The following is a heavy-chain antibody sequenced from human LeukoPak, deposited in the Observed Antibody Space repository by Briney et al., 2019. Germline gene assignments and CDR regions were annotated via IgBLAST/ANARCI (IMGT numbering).Heavy chain of an antibody. V-gene: IGHV4-34*01. CDR1: GGSFSGYY. CDR3: ARSSGGSPHAFDI. Sequence: SETLSLTCAVYGGSFSGYYWSWIRQPPGKGLEWIGEINHSGSTNYNPSLKSRVTISVDTSKNQFSLKLSSVTAADTAVYYCARSSGGSPHAFDIWGQGTMVTVSS. D-gene: IGHD3-10*01. CDR2: INHSGST. J-gene: IGHJ3*02.